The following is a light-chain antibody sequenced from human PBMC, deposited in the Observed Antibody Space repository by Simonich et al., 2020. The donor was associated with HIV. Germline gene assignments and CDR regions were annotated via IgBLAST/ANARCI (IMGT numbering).Light chain of an antibody. V-gene: IGKV3-15*01. J-gene: IGKJ1*01. CDR3: QQYGSSPRT. CDR1: QSVSSN. CDR2: GAS. Sequence: EIVMTQSPATLSVSPGERATLSCRARQSVSSNLAWYQQKPGQAPRLLIDGASTRATGIPARFSGSGSGTDFTLTISRLEPEDFAVYYCQQYGSSPRTFGQGTKVEIK.